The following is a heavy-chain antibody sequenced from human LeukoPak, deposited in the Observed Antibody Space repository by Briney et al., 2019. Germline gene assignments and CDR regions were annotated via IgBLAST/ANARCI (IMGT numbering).Heavy chain of an antibody. CDR2: IGTAGDT. V-gene: IGHV3-13*01. J-gene: IGHJ6*02. CDR3: ARVLDYGGNWYYYYGMDV. CDR1: GFTFSSYD. Sequence: GGSLRLSCAASGFTFSSYDMHWVRQATGKGLEWVSAIGTAGDTYYPGSVKGRFTISRENAKNSLYLQMNSLRAEDTAVYYCARVLDYGGNWYYYYGMDVWGQGTTVTVSS. D-gene: IGHD4-23*01.